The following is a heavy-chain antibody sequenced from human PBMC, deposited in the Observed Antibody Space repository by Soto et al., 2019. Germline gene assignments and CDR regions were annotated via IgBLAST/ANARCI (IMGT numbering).Heavy chain of an antibody. D-gene: IGHD6-6*01. CDR1: GFTFSSYG. CDR3: ARDGAAARPNIFTYYYGMDV. J-gene: IGHJ6*02. Sequence: QVQLEESGGGVVQPGRSLRLSCAASGFTFSSYGMHWVRQAPGKGLEWVAVIWYDGSNKYYADSVKGRFTISRDNSKNTLYLQMNSLRAEDTAVYYCARDGAAARPNIFTYYYGMDVWGQGTTVTVSS. CDR2: IWYDGSNK. V-gene: IGHV3-33*01.